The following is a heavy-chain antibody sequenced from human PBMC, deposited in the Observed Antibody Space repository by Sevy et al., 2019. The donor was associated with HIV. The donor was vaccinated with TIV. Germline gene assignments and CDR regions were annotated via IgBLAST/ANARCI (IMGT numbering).Heavy chain of an antibody. Sequence: GGSLRLSCAASGFTFSSYWMTWVRQAPGKGLEWVATIKQDMSEKYYGDSVKGGFTISRDNARNSVYLQIESLRAEDRVGYDCARVQQVTMLVVIGGLYFDFWGQGTLVTVSS. V-gene: IGHV3-7*01. J-gene: IGHJ4*02. CDR3: ARVQQVTMLVVIGGLYFDF. D-gene: IGHD3-22*01. CDR2: IKQDMSEK. CDR1: GFTFSSYW.